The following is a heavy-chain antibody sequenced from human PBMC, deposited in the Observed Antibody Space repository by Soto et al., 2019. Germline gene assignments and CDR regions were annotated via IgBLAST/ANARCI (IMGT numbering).Heavy chain of an antibody. V-gene: IGHV3-30-3*01. Sequence: QVQLVDPGGGVVRPGRSLRLSCAASGFTFRRYAVHWVRQAPGKGLEWVAVISYDGTNKYYADSVKGRFTISRDNSKNTLYLQMSSLRGEDTAVDFCARDGDYGDYDLDCWGQGTLVIVSS. CDR2: ISYDGTNK. D-gene: IGHD4-17*01. CDR1: GFTFRRYA. J-gene: IGHJ4*02. CDR3: ARDGDYGDYDLDC.